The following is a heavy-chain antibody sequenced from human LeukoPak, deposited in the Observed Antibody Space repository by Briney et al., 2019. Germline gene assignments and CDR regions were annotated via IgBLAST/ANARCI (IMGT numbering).Heavy chain of an antibody. V-gene: IGHV4-34*01. CDR2: INHSGST. J-gene: IGHJ5*02. D-gene: IGHD3-22*01. Sequence: SETLSLTCAVYGGSFSGYYWSWIRQPPGKGLEWIGEINHSGSTNYNPSLKSRVTISVDTSKNQFSLKLSSVTAADTAVYYCAGDPTYYYDSSGYKDIRFDPWGQGTLVTVSS. CDR1: GGSFSGYY. CDR3: AGDPTYYYDSSGYKDIRFDP.